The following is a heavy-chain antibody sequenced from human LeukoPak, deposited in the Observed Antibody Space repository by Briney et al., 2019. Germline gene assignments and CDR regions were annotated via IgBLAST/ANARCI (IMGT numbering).Heavy chain of an antibody. D-gene: IGHD6-19*01. Sequence: PGGSLSLSCPASGFTFSSYWMSWVRQAPGKGLEWVANIKQDGSEKYYVDSVKGRFTISRDNAKNSLYLQMNSLSAEDPTVDYCARDFGAVAGTLLFDYWGQGTLVTVSS. CDR1: GFTFSSYW. CDR2: IKQDGSEK. J-gene: IGHJ4*02. V-gene: IGHV3-7*01. CDR3: ARDFGAVAGTLLFDY.